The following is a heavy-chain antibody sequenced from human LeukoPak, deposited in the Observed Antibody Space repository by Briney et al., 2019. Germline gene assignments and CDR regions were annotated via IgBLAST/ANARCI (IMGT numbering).Heavy chain of an antibody. J-gene: IGHJ4*02. V-gene: IGHV3-21*01. D-gene: IGHD6-6*01. CDR1: GFTFSSYS. CDR3: AKAARSSSRDFDY. Sequence: GGSLRLSCAASGFTFSSYSMNWVRQAPGKGLEWVSSISSSSSYIYYADSVKGRFTISRDNAKNSLYLQMNSLRAKDTAVYYCAKAARSSSRDFDYWGQGTLVTVSS. CDR2: ISSSSSYI.